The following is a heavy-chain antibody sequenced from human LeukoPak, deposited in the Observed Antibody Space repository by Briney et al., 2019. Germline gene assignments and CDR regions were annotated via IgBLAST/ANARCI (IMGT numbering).Heavy chain of an antibody. D-gene: IGHD3-10*01. CDR2: INQDGSGK. V-gene: IGHV3-7*02. J-gene: IGHJ4*02. CDR3: AITLVRGVLNHPGY. CDR1: GFTFRNYF. Sequence: GGSLRLSCAASGFTFRNYFMSWVRQTPGKGLEWVANINQDGSGKYYVDPVEGRFTISRDNARNLLFLQMNSLRPEDTAVYYCAITLVRGVLNHPGYWGRGTLVAVSS.